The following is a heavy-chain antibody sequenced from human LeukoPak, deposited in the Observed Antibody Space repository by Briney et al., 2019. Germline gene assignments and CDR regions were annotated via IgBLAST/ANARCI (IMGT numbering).Heavy chain of an antibody. CDR2: INHSGST. Sequence: SETLSLTCAVSGGSFSGYYWSWIRQPPGKGLEWIGEINHSGSTNYNPSLKSRVTISVDTSKNQFSLKLSSVTAADTAVYYCARGPCGTNGVCYDAFDIWGQVTMVTVSS. CDR3: ARGPCGTNGVCYDAFDI. V-gene: IGHV4-34*01. J-gene: IGHJ3*02. CDR1: GGSFSGYY. D-gene: IGHD2-8*01.